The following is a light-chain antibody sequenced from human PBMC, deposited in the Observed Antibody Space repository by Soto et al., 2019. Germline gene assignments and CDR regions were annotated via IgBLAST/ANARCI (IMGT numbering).Light chain of an antibody. V-gene: IGLV2-23*01. CDR2: EGI. CDR3: CSYVGATSYV. CDR1: SSTVGGFNV. J-gene: IGLJ1*01. Sequence: QSALTQPASVSGSPGQSITISCTGTSSTVGGFNVVSWYQQHTGKAPKVIIYEGIKRPSGVSNRFSGSNSGSTASLTISGVQAEDEADYYCCSYVGATSYVFGTGTKV.